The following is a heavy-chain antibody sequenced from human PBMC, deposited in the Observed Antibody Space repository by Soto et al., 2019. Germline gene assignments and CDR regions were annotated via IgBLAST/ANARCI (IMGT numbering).Heavy chain of an antibody. V-gene: IGHV4-39*01. Sequence: SETLSLTCTVSGGSISSSSYYWGWIRQPPGKGLEWIGSIYYSGSTYYNPSLKSRVTISVDTSKNQFSLKLSSVTAADTAVYYCARQVDTIFGVVSASTDYSGQGTLVTVST. CDR3: ARQVDTIFGVVSASTDY. CDR2: IYYSGST. J-gene: IGHJ4*02. D-gene: IGHD3-3*01. CDR1: GGSISSSSYY.